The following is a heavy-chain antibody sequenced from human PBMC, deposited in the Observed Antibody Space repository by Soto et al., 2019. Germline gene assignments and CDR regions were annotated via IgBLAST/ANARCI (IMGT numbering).Heavy chain of an antibody. J-gene: IGHJ4*02. CDR2: ISAYNGNT. CDR1: GYTFNSYG. CDR3: ASRRLAAAIPSPFDY. D-gene: IGHD6-13*01. V-gene: IGHV1-18*01. Sequence: GPVKVFRKSSGYTFNSYGIRWVRQAPGQGLEWMGWISAYNGNTNYAQKLQGRVTMTTDTSTSTAYMELRSLRSDDTAVYYCASRRLAAAIPSPFDYWGQGTLVTVSS.